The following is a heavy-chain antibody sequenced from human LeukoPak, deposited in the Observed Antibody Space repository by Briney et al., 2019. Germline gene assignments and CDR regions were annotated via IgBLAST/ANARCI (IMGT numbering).Heavy chain of an antibody. CDR2: ISGSGGST. CDR3: AKVGGIWGGLDY. D-gene: IGHD3-16*01. Sequence: GGSLRLSCAASGFTFSSYAMSWARQAPGKGLEWVSAISGSGGSTYYADSVKGRFTISRDNSKNTLYLQMNSLRAEDTAVYYCAKVGGIWGGLDYWGQGTLVTVSS. J-gene: IGHJ4*02. V-gene: IGHV3-23*01. CDR1: GFTFSSYA.